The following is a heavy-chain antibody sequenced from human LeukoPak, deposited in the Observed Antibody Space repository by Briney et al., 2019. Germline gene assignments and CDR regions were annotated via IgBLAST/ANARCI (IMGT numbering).Heavy chain of an antibody. CDR1: GYTFTSYG. CDR3: ARVFGSLEGYCSSTSCYIGEPFDY. Sequence: ASVKVSCKASGYTFTSYGISWVRQAPGQGLEWMGWISAYNGNTNYAQKLQGRVTMTTDTSTSTAYMELRSLRSDDTAVYYCARVFGSLEGYCSSTSCYIGEPFDYWGQGTLVTVSS. CDR2: ISAYNGNT. J-gene: IGHJ4*02. D-gene: IGHD2-2*02. V-gene: IGHV1-18*01.